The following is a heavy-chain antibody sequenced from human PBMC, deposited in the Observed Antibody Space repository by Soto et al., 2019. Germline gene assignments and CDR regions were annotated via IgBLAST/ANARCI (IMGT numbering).Heavy chain of an antibody. CDR2: ISAGGGST. V-gene: IGHV3-23*01. Sequence: PGGSLRLSCAASGLTFSSYAMSWVRQAPGKGLKWVSAISAGGGSTYYADSVKGRFTISRDNSKNTLYLQMNRLRAEDTAVYYCAKAKSGSEYYFDYWGQGALVTVSS. CDR1: GLTFSSYA. J-gene: IGHJ4*02. D-gene: IGHD5-12*01. CDR3: AKAKSGSEYYFDY.